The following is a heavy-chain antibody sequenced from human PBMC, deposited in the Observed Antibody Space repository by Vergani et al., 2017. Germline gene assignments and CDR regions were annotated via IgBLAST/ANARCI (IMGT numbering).Heavy chain of an antibody. CDR3: ARGRITIFGVVIMEAFDI. V-gene: IGHV1-18*01. CDR2: ISAYNGNT. CDR1: GYTFTSYG. D-gene: IGHD3-3*01. J-gene: IGHJ3*02. Sequence: QVQLVQSGAEVKKPGASVKVSCKASGYTFTSYGISWVRQAPGQGLEWMGWISAYNGNTNYAQKPQGRVTMTTDTSTSTAYMELRSLKSDDTAVYYCARGRITIFGVVIMEAFDIWGQGTMVTVSA.